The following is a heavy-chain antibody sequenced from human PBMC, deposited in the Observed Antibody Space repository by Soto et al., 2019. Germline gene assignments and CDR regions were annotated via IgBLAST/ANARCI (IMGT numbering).Heavy chain of an antibody. J-gene: IGHJ6*02. D-gene: IGHD3-10*01. CDR3: ARVVTMDRDYGMDV. V-gene: IGHV4-31*03. Sequence: LSETLSLTCTVSGGSISSGGYYWSWIRQHPGKGLEWIGYIYYSGSTYYNPSLKSRVTISVDTSKNQFSLKLSSVTAADTAVYYCARVVTMDRDYGMDVWGQGTTVTVSS. CDR1: GGSISSGGYY. CDR2: IYYSGST.